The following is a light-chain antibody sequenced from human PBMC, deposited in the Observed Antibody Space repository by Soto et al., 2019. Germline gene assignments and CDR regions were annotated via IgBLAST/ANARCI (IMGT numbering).Light chain of an antibody. V-gene: IGKV3-20*01. CDR2: GAS. Sequence: EIVLTQSPGTLSLSPGERATLSCRASQSVTSNYLAWYQQKLGQAPRLLIFGASIRDTGIPDRFSGSGSGTDFTLTISRLEPEDFAVYYCQQYGSSPGTFGQGTKVDI. J-gene: IGKJ1*01. CDR3: QQYGSSPGT. CDR1: QSVTSNY.